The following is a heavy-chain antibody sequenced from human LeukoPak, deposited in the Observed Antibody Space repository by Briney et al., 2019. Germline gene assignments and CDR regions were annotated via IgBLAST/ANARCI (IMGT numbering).Heavy chain of an antibody. V-gene: IGHV4-4*02. CDR3: ARESFGGYNPGAY. J-gene: IGHJ4*02. D-gene: IGHD1-14*01. CDR2: IHRSGSP. CDR1: LDSTTSNF. Sequence: PSETLSLICTVSLDSTTSNFWSWVRQPPGKGLEWSGEIHRSGSPNYNPTLQSRVTISIDRSRNQIALELSSVTAADTAVYYCARESFGGYNPGAYWGQGILVTVSS.